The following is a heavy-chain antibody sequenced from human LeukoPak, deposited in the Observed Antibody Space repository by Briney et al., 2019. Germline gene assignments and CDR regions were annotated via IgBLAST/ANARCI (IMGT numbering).Heavy chain of an antibody. CDR1: GGSISSYY. Sequence: SETLSLTCTVSGGSISSYYWSWIRQPPGKGLEWIGYIYHSGSTNYNPSLKSRVTISVDTSKNQFSLKLSSVTAADTAVYYCARGHYDFWSGRYYYYMDVWGKGTTVTVSS. V-gene: IGHV4-59*01. D-gene: IGHD3-3*01. CDR2: IYHSGST. CDR3: ARGHYDFWSGRYYYYMDV. J-gene: IGHJ6*03.